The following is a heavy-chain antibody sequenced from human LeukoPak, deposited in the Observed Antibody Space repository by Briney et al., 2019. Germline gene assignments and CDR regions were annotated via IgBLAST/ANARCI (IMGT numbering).Heavy chain of an antibody. V-gene: IGHV1-18*01. J-gene: IGHJ4*02. CDR1: GYTFTSYG. D-gene: IGHD3-10*01. CDR2: ISAYNGNT. CDR3: ARGLSSYYYGSGSPYYFDY. Sequence: ASVKVSCKASGYTFTSYGISWVRQAPGQGLEWMGWISAYNGNTNYAQKLQGRVTMTTDTSTSTAYMELRSLRSDDTAVYYCARGLSSYYYGSGSPYYFDYWGQGTLVTVSS.